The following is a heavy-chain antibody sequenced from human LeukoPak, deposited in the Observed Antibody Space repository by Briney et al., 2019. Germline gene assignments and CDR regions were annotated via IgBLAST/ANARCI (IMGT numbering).Heavy chain of an antibody. Sequence: PGGSLRLSCAASGFTFSSYGMHWVRQAPGKGLEWVAFIRYDGSNKYYADSVKGRFTISRDNSKNTLYLQMNSLRAGDTAVYYCAKGFSGSWSFDYWGQGTLVTVSS. CDR3: AKGFSGSWSFDY. V-gene: IGHV3-30*02. CDR1: GFTFSSYG. J-gene: IGHJ4*02. D-gene: IGHD6-13*01. CDR2: IRYDGSNK.